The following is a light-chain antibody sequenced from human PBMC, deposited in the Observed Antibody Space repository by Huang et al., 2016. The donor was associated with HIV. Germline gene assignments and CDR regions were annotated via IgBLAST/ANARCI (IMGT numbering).Light chain of an antibody. CDR2: GAS. Sequence: IVLTQTPASLSLSAGERATLSCRASQSVSHYLAWYQHKPGQPPRLRIYGASRRATDIPARFNGSGSGTDFTLTSSSLEAEDSALYYCQESDTWPRLTLGGGTKVEIK. V-gene: IGKV3-11*01. CDR1: QSVSHY. J-gene: IGKJ4*01. CDR3: QESDTWPRLT.